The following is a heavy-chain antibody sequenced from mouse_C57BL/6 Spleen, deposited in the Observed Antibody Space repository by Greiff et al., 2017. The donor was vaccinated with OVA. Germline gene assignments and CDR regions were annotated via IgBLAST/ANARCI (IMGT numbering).Heavy chain of an antibody. Sequence: EVKLVESGGDLVKPGGSLKLSCAASGFTFSSYGMSWVRQTPDKRLEWVATISSGGSYTYYPDSVKGRFTISRDNAKNTLYLQMSSLKSEDTAMYYCARHKSNYGGYFDYWGQGTTLTVSS. J-gene: IGHJ2*01. CDR2: ISSGGSYT. CDR1: GFTFSSYG. V-gene: IGHV5-6*02. CDR3: ARHKSNYGGYFDY. D-gene: IGHD2-5*01.